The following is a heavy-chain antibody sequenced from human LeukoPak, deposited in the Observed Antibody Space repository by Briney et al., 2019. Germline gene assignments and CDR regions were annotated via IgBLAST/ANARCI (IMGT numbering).Heavy chain of an antibody. CDR1: GFTFSSYE. J-gene: IGHJ4*02. D-gene: IGHD3-10*01. Sequence: GGSLRLSCAASGFTFSSYEMNWVRQAPGKGLEWVSYISSSGSTIYYADSLKGRFTISRDNAKNSLYLQMHSLRAEDTAVYYCARGRRVRGELYFDYWGQGTLVTVSS. V-gene: IGHV3-48*03. CDR3: ARGRRVRGELYFDY. CDR2: ISSSGSTI.